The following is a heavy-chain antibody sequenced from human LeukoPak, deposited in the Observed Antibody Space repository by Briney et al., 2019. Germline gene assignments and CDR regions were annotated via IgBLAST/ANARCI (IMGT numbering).Heavy chain of an antibody. CDR1: GHTFTSYG. CDR3: ARATSYDFWSGYPYYFDY. V-gene: IGHV1-18*01. CDR2: ISAYNGNT. J-gene: IGHJ4*02. Sequence: GASEKVSCKASGHTFTSYGISWVRQAPGQGLEWMGWISAYNGNTNYAQKLQGRVTMTTDTSTSIAYMELRSLRSDDTAVYYCARATSYDFWSGYPYYFDYWGQGTLVTVSS. D-gene: IGHD3-3*01.